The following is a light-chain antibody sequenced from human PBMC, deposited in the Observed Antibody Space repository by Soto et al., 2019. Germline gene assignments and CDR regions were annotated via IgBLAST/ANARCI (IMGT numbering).Light chain of an antibody. Sequence: EFVLTQSPGTLSLSPGERATLSCRASQTVRNNYLAWYQQKPGQAPRLLIYDASSRATGIPDRFSGSGSGTDFTLTISSLEPEDFAVYYCQQRYNWPLTFGGGTKVDIK. J-gene: IGKJ4*01. CDR3: QQRYNWPLT. CDR1: QTVRNNY. V-gene: IGKV3D-20*02. CDR2: DAS.